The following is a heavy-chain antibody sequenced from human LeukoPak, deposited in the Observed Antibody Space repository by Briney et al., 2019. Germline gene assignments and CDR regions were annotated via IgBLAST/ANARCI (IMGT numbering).Heavy chain of an antibody. Sequence: GRSLRLSCAASGFTFSNYAMHWVRQAPGKGLEWVAVISFDGSDKYYADSVKGRFTISRDNSKNTLSLQMNSLTAEDTAVYYCARDRPAYWDGAYYDAFDIWGQGTLVTVSS. D-gene: IGHD1-26*01. J-gene: IGHJ3*02. V-gene: IGHV3-30*04. CDR3: ARDRPAYWDGAYYDAFDI. CDR1: GFTFSNYA. CDR2: ISFDGSDK.